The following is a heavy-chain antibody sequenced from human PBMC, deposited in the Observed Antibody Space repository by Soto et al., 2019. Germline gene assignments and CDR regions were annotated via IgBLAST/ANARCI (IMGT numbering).Heavy chain of an antibody. CDR1: GFTVSSNY. V-gene: IGHV3-53*01. Sequence: GGSLSLSCAASGFTVSSNYMSWVRPAPGKGLEWVSVIYSGGSTYYADSVKGRFTISRDNAKSSLYLQMNSLRAEDTAVYYCVKEGKYDVLTGYPHYYYGLDVWGQGTTVNVSS. CDR3: VKEGKYDVLTGYPHYYYGLDV. CDR2: IYSGGST. J-gene: IGHJ6*02. D-gene: IGHD3-9*01.